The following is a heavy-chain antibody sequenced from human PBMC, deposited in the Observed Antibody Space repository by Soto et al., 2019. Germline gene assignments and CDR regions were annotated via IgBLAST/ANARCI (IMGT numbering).Heavy chain of an antibody. CDR2: IIPTFGTA. D-gene: IGHD5-18*01. J-gene: IGHJ3*02. CDR1: GGTFSSSA. Sequence: QVQLVQSGAEMREPGSSVKVSCKASGGTFSSSAINWLRQAPGQGPEWMGGIIPTFGTANYIEKFRGRVTITADTSTSTAYMEVSSPTSVDTTMYFCARSGTAGHSGFEIWGQGTMVTVSS. V-gene: IGHV1-69*06. CDR3: ARSGTAGHSGFEI.